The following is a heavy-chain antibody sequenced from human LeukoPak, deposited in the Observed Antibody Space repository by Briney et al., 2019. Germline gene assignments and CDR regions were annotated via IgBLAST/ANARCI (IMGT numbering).Heavy chain of an antibody. CDR2: INRDGSST. CDR3: ARGGGYSYGSFDY. CDR1: GIIFSNYW. V-gene: IGHV3-74*01. Sequence: GGSLRLSCAASGIIFSNYWMHWVRQAPGKGLVWVSRINRDGSSTSYADAVKGRFTISRDNAKNTLYLQMNSLRAEDTAVYYCARGGGYSYGSFDYWGQGTLVTVSS. D-gene: IGHD5-18*01. J-gene: IGHJ4*02.